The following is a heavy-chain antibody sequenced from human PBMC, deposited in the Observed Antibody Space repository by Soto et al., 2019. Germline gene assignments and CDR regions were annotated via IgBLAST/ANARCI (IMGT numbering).Heavy chain of an antibody. CDR2: IYYSGST. D-gene: IGHD3-9*01. CDR3: ARQRADILTGYYYYYYYMDV. Sequence: PSETLSLTCTVSGGSISSSSYYWGWIRQPPGKGLEWIGSIYYSGSTYYNPSLKSRVTISVDTSKNQFSLKLSSVTAADTAVYYCARQRADILTGYYYYYYYMDVWGKGTTVTVSS. V-gene: IGHV4-39*01. J-gene: IGHJ6*03. CDR1: GGSISSSSYY.